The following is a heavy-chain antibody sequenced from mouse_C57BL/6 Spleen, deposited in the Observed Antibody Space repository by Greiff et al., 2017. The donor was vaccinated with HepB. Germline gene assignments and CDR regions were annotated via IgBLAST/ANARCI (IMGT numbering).Heavy chain of an antibody. V-gene: IGHV1-64*01. D-gene: IGHD3-1*01. CDR2: IHPNSGST. Sequence: QVQLKQPGAELVKPGASVKLSCKASGYTFTSYWMHWVKQRPGQGLEWIGMIHPNSGSTNYNEKFKSKATLTVDKSSSTAYMQLSSLTSEDSAVYYCARMDRGGFAYWGQGTLVTVSA. CDR3: ARMDRGGFAY. CDR1: GYTFTSYW. J-gene: IGHJ3*01.